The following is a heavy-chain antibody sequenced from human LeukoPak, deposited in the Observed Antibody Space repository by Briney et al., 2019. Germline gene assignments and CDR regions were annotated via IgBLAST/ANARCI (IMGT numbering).Heavy chain of an antibody. CDR1: GFTFSSYG. CDR2: IWYDGSNK. J-gene: IGHJ3*02. CDR3: ARGMSSGRYAVDI. Sequence: PGGSLRLSCAASGFTFSSYGMHWVRQAPGKGLEWVALIWYDGSNKYYADSVKGRLTISRDNSKNTLYLQMNSLRAEDTAVYYCARGMSSGRYAVDIWGQGTMVTVSS. V-gene: IGHV3-33*01. D-gene: IGHD6-19*01.